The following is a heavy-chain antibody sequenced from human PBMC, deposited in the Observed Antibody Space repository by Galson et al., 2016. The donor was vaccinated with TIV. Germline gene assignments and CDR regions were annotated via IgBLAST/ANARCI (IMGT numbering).Heavy chain of an antibody. Sequence: QSGAEVKKTGESLKISCRGSGYPFSGYYIGWVPQAPGKGLEWMGIIYPGDSDTRYSPSFQGQVTISADKSISTAYLQWSSLKASDTAMYYCARRADSSGYYYSFDYWGQGTLVTVSS. CDR1: GYPFSGYY. V-gene: IGHV5-51*03. CDR3: ARRADSSGYYYSFDY. J-gene: IGHJ4*02. CDR2: IYPGDSDT. D-gene: IGHD3-22*01.